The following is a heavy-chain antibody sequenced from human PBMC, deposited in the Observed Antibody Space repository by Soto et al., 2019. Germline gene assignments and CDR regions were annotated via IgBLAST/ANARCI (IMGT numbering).Heavy chain of an antibody. CDR2: IKSKTDGGTT. CDR1: GFTFSNAW. J-gene: IGHJ4*02. CDR3: TTENLNYSSSCLFDY. V-gene: IGHV3-15*07. D-gene: IGHD6-6*01. Sequence: EVQLVESGGGLVKPGGSLRLSCAASGFTFSNAWMNWVRQAPGKGLEWVGRIKSKTDGGTTDYAAPVKGRFTISRDDSKNTLYLQMNSLKYEDTDVYYCTTENLNYSSSCLFDYWGQGTLVTVSS.